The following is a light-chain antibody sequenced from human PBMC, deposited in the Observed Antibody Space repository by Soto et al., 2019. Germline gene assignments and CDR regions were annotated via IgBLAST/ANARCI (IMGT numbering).Light chain of an antibody. CDR3: QQSYGTPIT. CDR2: AAS. CDR1: QIISTY. V-gene: IGKV1-39*01. J-gene: IGKJ5*01. Sequence: IQLTQSPASLSASVGDRVTITCRASQIISTYLNWYQQRAGLAPRLLIYAASSLQSGVPPRFSGSGSGTDFTLTITSLQPEDFATYYCQQSYGTPITFGQGTRLEIK.